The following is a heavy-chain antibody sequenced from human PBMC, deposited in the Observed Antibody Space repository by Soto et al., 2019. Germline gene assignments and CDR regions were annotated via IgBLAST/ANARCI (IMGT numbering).Heavy chain of an antibody. CDR1: GFTFSSYA. Sequence: QVQLVESGGGVVQPGRSLRLSCAASGFTFSSYAMHWVRQAPGKGLEWVAVISYDGSNKYYADSVKGRFTISRDNSKNTLYLQMNSLRAEDTAVYYCARGGSVLRYFDWLLHEGSYYYYGMDVWGQGTTVTVSS. D-gene: IGHD3-9*01. J-gene: IGHJ6*02. V-gene: IGHV3-30-3*01. CDR2: ISYDGSNK. CDR3: ARGGSVLRYFDWLLHEGSYYYYGMDV.